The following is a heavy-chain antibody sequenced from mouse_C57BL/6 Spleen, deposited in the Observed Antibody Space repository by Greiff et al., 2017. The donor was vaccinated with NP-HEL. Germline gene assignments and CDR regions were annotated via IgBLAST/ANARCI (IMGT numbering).Heavy chain of an antibody. J-gene: IGHJ3*01. Sequence: VQLQQSGAELARPGASVKLSCKASGYTFTSYGISWVKQRTGQGLEWIGEIYPRSGNTYYNEKFKGKATLTADKSSSTAYMELRSLTSEDSAVYFCAREGDTTDWCAYWGQGTLVTVSA. CDR2: IYPRSGNT. CDR3: AREGDTTDWCAY. D-gene: IGHD1-1*01. CDR1: GYTFTSYG. V-gene: IGHV1-81*01.